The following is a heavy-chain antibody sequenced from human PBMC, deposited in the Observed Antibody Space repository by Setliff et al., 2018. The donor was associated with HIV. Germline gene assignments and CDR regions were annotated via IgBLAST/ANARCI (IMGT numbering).Heavy chain of an antibody. CDR2: IYYTGTT. Sequence: PSETLSLTCTVSRGSISRYYWSWIRQPPGKGLEWIGYIYYTGTTKYNPSLKSRVTMSVDTSKNQSSLKLSSLTAADTAVYYCARDRPPSTVDMLGAFDRWGQGTMVTVSS. CDR3: ARDRPPSTVDMLGAFDR. CDR1: RGSISRYY. D-gene: IGHD4-17*01. V-gene: IGHV4-59*01. J-gene: IGHJ3*02.